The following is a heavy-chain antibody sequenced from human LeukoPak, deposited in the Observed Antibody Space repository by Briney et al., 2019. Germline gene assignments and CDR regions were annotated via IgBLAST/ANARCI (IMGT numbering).Heavy chain of an antibody. V-gene: IGHV3-49*03. D-gene: IGHD6-13*01. J-gene: IGHJ4*02. CDR3: TKRLAAAGGSIDY. CDR1: GFSFGGYA. CDR2: IRSKAYGGTT. Sequence: GVLRLSCTASGFSFGGYAMSWFRQAPGKGLEWVGFIRSKAYGGTTEYAASVRGRFTISRDDSEGIAYLQMSSLKTEDTALYYCTKRLAAAGGSIDYWGQGTLVTVSS.